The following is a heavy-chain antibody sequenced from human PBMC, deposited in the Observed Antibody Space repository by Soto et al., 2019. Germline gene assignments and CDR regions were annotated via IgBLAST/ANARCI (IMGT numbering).Heavy chain of an antibody. Sequence: PGGSLRLSCAASGFTFDDYALSWVRQGPGKGLEWVSHITWNGDSTTYAESVRGRFTISRDNAKNSLSLQMNSLRAEDTALYYCARAARYGDYQRHFDYWGQGTLVTVS. CDR3: ARAARYGDYQRHFDY. V-gene: IGHV3-20*04. CDR1: GFTFDDYA. J-gene: IGHJ4*02. D-gene: IGHD4-17*01. CDR2: ITWNGDST.